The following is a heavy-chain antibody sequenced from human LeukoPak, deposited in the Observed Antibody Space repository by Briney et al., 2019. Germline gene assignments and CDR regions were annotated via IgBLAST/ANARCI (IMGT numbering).Heavy chain of an antibody. CDR2: IYYSGST. CDR3: ARDHCSGGSCYPGYFDY. V-gene: IGHV4-59*01. Sequence: PSGTLSLTCTASGGSISSYYWSWIRQPPGKGLEWIGYIYYSGSTNYNPSLKSRVTISVDTSKNQFSLKLSSVTAADTAVYYCARDHCSGGSCYPGYFDYWGQGTLVTVSS. J-gene: IGHJ4*02. CDR1: GGSISSYY. D-gene: IGHD2-15*01.